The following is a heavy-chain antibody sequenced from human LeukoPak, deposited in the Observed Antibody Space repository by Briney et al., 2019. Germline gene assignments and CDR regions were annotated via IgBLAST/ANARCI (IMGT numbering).Heavy chain of an antibody. Sequence: GASVKVSCKASGYTFTSYDINWVRQATGQGLEWMGWMNPNSGNTGYAQKFQGRVTMTRDMSTSTVYMELSSLRSEDTAVYYCARDSEGAYSYGLIFDYWGQGTLVTVSS. D-gene: IGHD5-18*01. CDR3: ARDSEGAYSYGLIFDY. CDR2: MNPNSGNT. V-gene: IGHV1-8*02. J-gene: IGHJ4*02. CDR1: GYTFTSYD.